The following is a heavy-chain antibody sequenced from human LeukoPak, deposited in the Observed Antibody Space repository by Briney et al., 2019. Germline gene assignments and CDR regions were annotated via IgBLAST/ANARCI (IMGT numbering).Heavy chain of an antibody. CDR3: ASGGPTRIRDNWFDP. Sequence: ASVKVSCKASGGTFSSYAISWVRQAPGQGLEWMGGFIPIFGTANYAQKFQGRVTITTDESTSTAYMELSSLRSEDTAVYYCASGGPTRIRDNWFDPWGQGTLVTVSS. CDR1: GGTFSSYA. J-gene: IGHJ5*02. CDR2: FIPIFGTA. V-gene: IGHV1-69*05. D-gene: IGHD2-15*01.